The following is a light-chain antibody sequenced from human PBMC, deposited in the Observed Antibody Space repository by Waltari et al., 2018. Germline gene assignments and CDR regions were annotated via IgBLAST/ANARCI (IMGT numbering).Light chain of an antibody. V-gene: IGKV1-39*01. CDR3: QQSYSTPQT. Sequence: DIQMTQSPSSLSASVGDRVTITCRTSQRISSYLNWYQQSPGKAPKLLIYAASSLQSGVPSRFSGSGSGTDFTLTITSLQPEDFATYYCQQSYSTPQTFGGGTKVEIK. CDR1: QRISSY. CDR2: AAS. J-gene: IGKJ4*01.